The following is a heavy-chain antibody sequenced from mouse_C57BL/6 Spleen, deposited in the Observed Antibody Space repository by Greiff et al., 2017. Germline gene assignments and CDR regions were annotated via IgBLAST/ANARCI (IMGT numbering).Heavy chain of an antibody. CDR3: ARGGGTCSHWYFDV. J-gene: IGHJ1*03. V-gene: IGHV1-64*01. CDR2: IHPNSGST. Sequence: QVQLQQPGAELVKPGASVKLSCKASGYTFTSYWMHWVKQRPGQGLEWIGMIHPNSGSTNYNEKFKSKATLTVDKSSSTAYMQLSSLTSEDSAVYCWARGGGTCSHWYFDVWGTGTTVTVSS. D-gene: IGHD4-1*01. CDR1: GYTFTSYW.